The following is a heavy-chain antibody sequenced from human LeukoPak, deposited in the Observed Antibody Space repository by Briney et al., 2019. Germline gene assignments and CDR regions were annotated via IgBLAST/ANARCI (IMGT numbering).Heavy chain of an antibody. CDR2: IIPIFGTA. CDR3: AREGTTVTTPDY. J-gene: IGHJ4*02. D-gene: IGHD4-17*01. Sequence: SVKVFCKASGGTFSSYAISWVRQAPGQGLEWMGRIIPIFGTANYAQKFQGRVTITTDESTSTAYMELSSQRSEDTAVYYCAREGTTVTTPDYWGQGTLVTVSS. V-gene: IGHV1-69*05. CDR1: GGTFSSYA.